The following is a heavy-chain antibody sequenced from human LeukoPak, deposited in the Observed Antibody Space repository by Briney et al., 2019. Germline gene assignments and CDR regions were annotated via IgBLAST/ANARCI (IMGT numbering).Heavy chain of an antibody. CDR1: GFTFSSYS. Sequence: GGSLRLSCAASGFTFSSYSMNWVRQTPGKGLEWVSSISSSSSYIYYADSVKGRFTISRDNAKNSLYLQMNSLRAEDTAVYYCARDIVVVPATLGYWGQGTLVTVSS. CDR3: ARDIVVVPATLGY. J-gene: IGHJ4*02. D-gene: IGHD2-2*01. V-gene: IGHV3-21*01. CDR2: ISSSSSYI.